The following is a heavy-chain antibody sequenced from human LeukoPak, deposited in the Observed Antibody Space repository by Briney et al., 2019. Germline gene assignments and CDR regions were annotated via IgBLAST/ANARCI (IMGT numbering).Heavy chain of an antibody. Sequence: PGGSLRLSCTASGFTFGDYAMSWVGQAPGKGLEWVGFIRSKAYGGTTEYAASVKGRFTISRDDSKSIAYLQMNSLKTEDTAVYYCTRGAGVIWGQGTMVTVSS. V-gene: IGHV3-49*04. CDR1: GFTFGDYA. D-gene: IGHD3-3*01. CDR3: TRGAGVI. CDR2: IRSKAYGGTT. J-gene: IGHJ3*02.